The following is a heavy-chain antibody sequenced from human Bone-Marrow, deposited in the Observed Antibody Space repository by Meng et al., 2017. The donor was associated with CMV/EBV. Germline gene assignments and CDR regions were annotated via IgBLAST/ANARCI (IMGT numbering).Heavy chain of an antibody. Sequence: GESLKISCAVSGFPFSSYTMHWVRQAPGKGLEWVTVLSHDEIDEYYTDSVKGRFTISRDNSKNTLYLQMNSLRAEDTAVYYCARDRNVVVPAARKYYYGMDVWGQGTTVTVSS. D-gene: IGHD2-2*01. V-gene: IGHV3-30*10. CDR1: GFPFSSYT. CDR3: ARDRNVVVPAARKYYYGMDV. J-gene: IGHJ6*02. CDR2: LSHDEIDE.